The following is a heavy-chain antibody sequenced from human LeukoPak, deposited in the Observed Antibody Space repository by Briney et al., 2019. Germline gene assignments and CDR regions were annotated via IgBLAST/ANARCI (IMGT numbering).Heavy chain of an antibody. D-gene: IGHD4-11*01. CDR2: INWNGGST. CDR3: ARALSGDYRDAFDI. J-gene: IGHJ3*02. V-gene: IGHV3-20*01. CDR1: GFTFDDYG. Sequence: GGSLRLSCAASGFTFDDYGMSWVRQAPGKGLEWVSGINWNGGSTGYADSVKGRFTISRDNAKNSLYLQMNSLRAEDTALYHCARALSGDYRDAFDIWGQGTMVTVSS.